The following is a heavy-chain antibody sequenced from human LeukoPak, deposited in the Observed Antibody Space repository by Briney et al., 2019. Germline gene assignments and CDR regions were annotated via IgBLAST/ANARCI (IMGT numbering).Heavy chain of an antibody. J-gene: IGHJ4*02. CDR3: PKSKTHAY. CDR1: GFTFTTYD. CDR2: ISSSGSTM. Sequence: GGSLRLSCAASGFTFTTYDMNWVRQAPGKGLEWVSFISSSGSTMYYADSVKGRFTISRDNAKNSLYLQMNSLRAEDTAVYYCPKSKTHAYWGQATLVTVSS. V-gene: IGHV3-48*03.